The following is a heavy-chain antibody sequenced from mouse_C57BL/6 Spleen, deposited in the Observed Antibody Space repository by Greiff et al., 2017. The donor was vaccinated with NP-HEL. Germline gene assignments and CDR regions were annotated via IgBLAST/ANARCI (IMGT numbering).Heavy chain of an antibody. J-gene: IGHJ4*01. V-gene: IGHV5-16*01. D-gene: IGHD2-3*01. CDR1: GFTFSDYY. CDR2: INYDGSST. Sequence: EVKLVESEGGLVQPGSSMKLSCTASGFTFSDYYMAWVRQVPEKGLEWVANINYDGSSTYYLDSLKSRFIISRDNAKNILYLQMSSLKSEDTATYYCARDFFDGYYHYAMDYWGQGTSVTVSS. CDR3: ARDFFDGYYHYAMDY.